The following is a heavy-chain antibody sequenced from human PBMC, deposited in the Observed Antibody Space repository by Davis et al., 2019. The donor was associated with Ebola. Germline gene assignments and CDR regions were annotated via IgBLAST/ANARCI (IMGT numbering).Heavy chain of an antibody. CDR2: ISGSGDST. D-gene: IGHD6-19*01. CDR1: GFTFSSYA. Sequence: GESLKISCAASGFTFSSYAMSWVRQAPGKGLEWVSSISGSGDSTYYADSVKGRFTISRDNSKNTLYLQMNSLRAEDTAVYYCARGYSSGWRPFDYWGQGTLVTVSS. V-gene: IGHV3-23*01. CDR3: ARGYSSGWRPFDY. J-gene: IGHJ4*02.